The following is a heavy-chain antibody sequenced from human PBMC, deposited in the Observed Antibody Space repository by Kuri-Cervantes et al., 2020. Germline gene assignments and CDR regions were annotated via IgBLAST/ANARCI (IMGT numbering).Heavy chain of an antibody. CDR3: ARVEGGG. J-gene: IGHJ4*02. CDR1: GFTFSSYS. D-gene: IGHD3-16*01. CDR2: VDPDGSEK. Sequence: ETLSLTCAASGFTFSSYSMNWVRQAPGKGLEWVANVDPDGSEKYYVDSVKGRFTISRDNAKNSVYLQMNSLGVEDTALYYCARVEGGGWGQGTLVTVSS. V-gene: IGHV3-7*01.